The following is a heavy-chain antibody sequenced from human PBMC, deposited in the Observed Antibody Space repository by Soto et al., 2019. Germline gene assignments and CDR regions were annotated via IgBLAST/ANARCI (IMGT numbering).Heavy chain of an antibody. D-gene: IGHD5-18*01. CDR1: GFTFSSYW. CDR2: INSDGSST. Sequence: EVQLVESGGGLVQPGGSLRLSCAASGFTFSSYWMHWVRRAPGKGLVWVSRINSDGSSTSYADSVKGRFTISRDNAKNTLYLQMNSLRAEDTAVYYGARLDTAMVIAFDIWGQGTMVTVSS. J-gene: IGHJ3*02. CDR3: ARLDTAMVIAFDI. V-gene: IGHV3-74*01.